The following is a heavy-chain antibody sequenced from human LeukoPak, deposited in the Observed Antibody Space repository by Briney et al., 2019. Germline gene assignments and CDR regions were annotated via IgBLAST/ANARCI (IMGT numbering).Heavy chain of an antibody. CDR1: GFSLSTSGMR. V-gene: IGHV2-70*04. J-gene: IGHJ4*02. CDR2: IDWDDDK. Sequence: SGPTLVNPTQTLTLTCTFSGFSLSTSGMRVSWIRQPPGKALEWLVRIDWDDDKFYSTSLKTRLTISKDTSKNQVVLTMTNMDPVDTATYYCAREGGIMITFGGVIEPYYFDYWGQGTLVTVSS. D-gene: IGHD3-16*02. CDR3: AREGGIMITFGGVIEPYYFDY.